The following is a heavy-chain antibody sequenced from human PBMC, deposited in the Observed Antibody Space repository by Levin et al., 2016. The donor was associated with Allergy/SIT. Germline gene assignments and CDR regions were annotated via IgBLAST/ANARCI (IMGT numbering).Heavy chain of an antibody. CDR3: ATAPMGTSSPPYYYYYGMDV. CDR2: INTNTGTP. V-gene: IGHV7-4-1*02. J-gene: IGHJ6*02. D-gene: IGHD6-6*01. CDR1: GYSFTTYA. Sequence: ASVKVSCKTSGYSFTTYAINWVRQAPGQGLEWMGWINTNTGTPTYAQDFARRFVFSLDTSVSTAYLQISSLKAEDTGVYYCATAPMGTSSPPYYYYYGMDVWGQGTTVTVSS.